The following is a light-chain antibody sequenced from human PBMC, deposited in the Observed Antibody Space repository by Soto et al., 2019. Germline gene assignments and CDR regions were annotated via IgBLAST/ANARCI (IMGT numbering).Light chain of an antibody. CDR3: HQYAMAPLT. CDR2: HAS. J-gene: IGKJ4*01. V-gene: IGKV3-20*01. CDR1: QSVGKNY. Sequence: EIVLTQSPGTLSLSPGERATLSCKASQSVGKNYLGWYQQKPGQPPRLLVFHASIRATGIPDRFSGGGSGADFTLIISRLAPADFAVYYCHQYAMAPLTFGGGTKVEIK.